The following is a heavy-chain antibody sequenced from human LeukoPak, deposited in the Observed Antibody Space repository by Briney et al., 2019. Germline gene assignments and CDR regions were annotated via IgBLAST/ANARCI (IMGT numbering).Heavy chain of an antibody. D-gene: IGHD3-16*02. CDR2: ISYSGST. CDR3: ARHSDSSSSAYDYVWGSYRYEHFDY. J-gene: IGHJ4*02. V-gene: IGHV4-59*08. Sequence: SETLSLTCAGSGVSISSYYWSWIRQPPGKGLEWIGYISYSGSTHYNPSLESRVTISVDTSKNQLSLKLSSVTAAETAVYYCARHSDSSSSAYDYVWGSYRYEHFDYWGQGTLVTVSS. CDR1: GVSISSYY.